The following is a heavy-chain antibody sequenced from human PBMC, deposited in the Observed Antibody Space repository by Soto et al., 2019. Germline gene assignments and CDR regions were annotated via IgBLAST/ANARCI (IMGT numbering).Heavy chain of an antibody. CDR1: GGSINSSRYY. D-gene: IGHD3-16*01. J-gene: IGHJ5*02. CDR2: VYYRGNT. V-gene: IGHV4-39*01. CDR3: ARHVGFGDPSDFDP. Sequence: QLQLQESGPGLVKPSETLSLTCTVSGGSINSSRYYWGWIRQSPGKGLEWIASVYYRGNTYDNPSLKSRVNISLDMPKTQFSLKLSSVSAADTALYYCARHVGFGDPSDFDPWGQGTLVIVSS.